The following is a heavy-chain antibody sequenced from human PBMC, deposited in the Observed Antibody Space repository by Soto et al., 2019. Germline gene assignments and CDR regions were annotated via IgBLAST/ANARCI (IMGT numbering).Heavy chain of an antibody. CDR1: GFPFSDYW. D-gene: IGHD3-3*01. J-gene: IGHJ4*02. Sequence: GGSLRLSCAASGFPFSDYWMNWVRQAPGKGLEWVANISPDGREKYYVDSVRGRFSISRDNAKKSLFLQMDSLRAEDTAVYYCARAVYDYWSGYQMYFDSWGQGTLVTVSS. CDR3: ARAVYDYWSGYQMYFDS. V-gene: IGHV3-7*01. CDR2: ISPDGREK.